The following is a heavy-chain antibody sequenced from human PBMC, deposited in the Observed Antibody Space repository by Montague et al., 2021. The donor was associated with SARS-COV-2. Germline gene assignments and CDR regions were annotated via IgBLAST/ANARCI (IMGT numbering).Heavy chain of an antibody. CDR2: IYYSGRT. D-gene: IGHD3-22*01. CDR3: ARGGGSGYRYYFDY. Sequence: SETLSLTCTVSGGSISSYYWNWIRQPPGKGLEWIGYIYYSGRTNYNPSLKSRVTISVVTSKNQFSLKLSSVTAADTAVYYCARGGGSGYRYYFDYWGQGSLVTVSS. CDR1: GGSISSYY. J-gene: IGHJ4*02. V-gene: IGHV4-59*01.